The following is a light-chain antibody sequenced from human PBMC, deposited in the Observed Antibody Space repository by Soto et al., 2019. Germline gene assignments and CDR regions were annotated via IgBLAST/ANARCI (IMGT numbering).Light chain of an antibody. J-gene: IGKJ1*01. CDR2: GAS. CDR3: QQSGSSPQT. CDR1: QSVGSN. Sequence: EIALTQSPGTLSGSPGKGATLSCWASQSVGSNLAWYQQKPGQAPRILIYGASSRATGIPDRFSGSVSGTDGTLTISRLETEDGAVYDCQQSGSSPQTFGQGTKVDIK. V-gene: IGKV3-20*01.